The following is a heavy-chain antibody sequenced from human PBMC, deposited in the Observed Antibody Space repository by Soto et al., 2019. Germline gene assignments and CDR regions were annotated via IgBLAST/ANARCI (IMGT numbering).Heavy chain of an antibody. D-gene: IGHD2-21*01. CDR2: ISGSGAKT. CDR1: GFMSRSFA. V-gene: IGHV3-23*01. Sequence: GGSLRLSCAVSGFMSRSFAMSWVRKAPGKGLEWISSISGSGAKTFYADSVKGRFTISKDNSKNILYLQMDSLRVDDTAVYFCAKDAVYKDGLWLMDQWGQGTQVTVSS. J-gene: IGHJ4*02. CDR3: AKDAVYKDGLWLMDQ.